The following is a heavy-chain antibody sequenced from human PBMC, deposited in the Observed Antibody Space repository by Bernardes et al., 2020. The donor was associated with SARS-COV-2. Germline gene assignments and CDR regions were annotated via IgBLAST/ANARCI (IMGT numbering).Heavy chain of an antibody. V-gene: IGHV2-5*02. CDR1: GFSLSTSGVG. CDR3: AHSGRITIFGVVNSYHFDF. CDR2: IYWDDDK. Sequence: SGPTLVKPTQTLTLTCTFSGFSLSTSGVGVGWIRQPPGKALEWLALIYWDDDKRYSPSLKSRLTITKDTSKNQVVLTMTNMDPVDTATYYCAHSGRITIFGVVNSYHFDFWGQGILVTVSS. D-gene: IGHD3-3*01. J-gene: IGHJ4*02.